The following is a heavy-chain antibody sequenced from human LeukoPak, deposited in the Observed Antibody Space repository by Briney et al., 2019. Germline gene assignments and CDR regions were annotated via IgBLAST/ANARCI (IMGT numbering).Heavy chain of an antibody. Sequence: GGSLRLSCAASGFTFSRYGMHWVRQAPGKGLEWLSVISGSGDNTVMSGSGENTYYADSVKGRFIISRDNSKNTLYLQMNSLRAEDTAVYYCAKLISSYYDILTGYGYFDYWGQGTLVTVSS. CDR3: AKLISSYYDILTGYGYFDY. CDR2: ISGSGDNTVMSGSGENT. V-gene: IGHV3-23*01. CDR1: GFTFSRYG. D-gene: IGHD3-9*01. J-gene: IGHJ4*02.